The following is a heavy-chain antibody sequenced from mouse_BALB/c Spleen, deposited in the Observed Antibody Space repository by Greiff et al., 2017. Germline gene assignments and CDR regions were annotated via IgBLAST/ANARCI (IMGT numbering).Heavy chain of an antibody. D-gene: IGHD1-1*02. CDR2: ISSGGSYT. Sequence: DVKLVESGGGLVKPGGSLKLSCAASGFTFSSYAMSWVRQSPEKRLEWVAEISSGGSYTYYPDTVTGRFTISRDNAKNTLYLEMSSLRSEDTAMYYCARRVARNYFDYWGQGTTLTVSS. CDR3: ARRVARNYFDY. V-gene: IGHV5-9-4*01. CDR1: GFTFSSYA. J-gene: IGHJ2*01.